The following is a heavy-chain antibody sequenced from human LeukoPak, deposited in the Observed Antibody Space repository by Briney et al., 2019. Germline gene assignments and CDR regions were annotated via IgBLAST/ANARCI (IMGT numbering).Heavy chain of an antibody. CDR2: ISSSSSYI. J-gene: IGHJ2*01. V-gene: IGHV3-21*01. Sequence: PGGSLRLSCAASGFTFSSYRMTWVRQAPGKGLEWVSSISSSSSYIYYADSVKGRFTISRDNAKNSLYLQMNSLRAEDTAVYYCARVALGVDWYFDLWGRGTLVTVSS. CDR1: GFTFSSYR. CDR3: ARVALGVDWYFDL.